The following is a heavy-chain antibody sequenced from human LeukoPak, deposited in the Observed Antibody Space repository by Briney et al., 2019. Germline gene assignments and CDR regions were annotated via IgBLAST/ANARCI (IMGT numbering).Heavy chain of an antibody. Sequence: GGSLRLSCAVSGITLSNYGMSWVRQAPGKGLEWVAGVSDSGGSTNYADSVKGRFTISRDNPKNTLYLQMNSLRAEDTAVYFCAKRGVVIRVILVGFHKTAYYFESWGQGALVTVSS. J-gene: IGHJ4*02. V-gene: IGHV3-23*01. D-gene: IGHD3/OR15-3a*01. CDR1: GITLSNYG. CDR2: VSDSGGST. CDR3: AKRGVVIRVILVGFHKTAYYFES.